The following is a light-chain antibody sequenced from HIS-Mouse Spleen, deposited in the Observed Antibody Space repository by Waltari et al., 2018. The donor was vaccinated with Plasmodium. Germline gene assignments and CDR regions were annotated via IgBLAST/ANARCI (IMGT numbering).Light chain of an antibody. CDR3: SSYAGSNNLV. CDR1: SSHVGGSNS. J-gene: IGLJ2*01. V-gene: IGLV2-8*01. Sequence: QSALTQPPSASGSPGQSVTISCTGTSSHVGGSNSVPWYQQHPGKAPKLMIYEVSKRPSGVPDRFSGSKSGNTASLTVSGLQAEDEADYYCSSYAGSNNLVFGGGTKLTVL. CDR2: EVS.